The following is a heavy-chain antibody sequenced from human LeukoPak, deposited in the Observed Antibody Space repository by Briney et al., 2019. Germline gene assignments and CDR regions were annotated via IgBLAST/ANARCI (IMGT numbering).Heavy chain of an antibody. Sequence: GGSLRLSCAASGFTLSNHWMTWVRQVPGRGPEWVANVNRDGSETYYLDSVKGRFTISKDNAKNSLYPQMNSLRAEDTALYHCARNNGMDVWGQGTTVIVSS. J-gene: IGHJ6*02. CDR3: ARNNGMDV. V-gene: IGHV3-7*03. CDR2: VNRDGSET. CDR1: GFTLSNHW.